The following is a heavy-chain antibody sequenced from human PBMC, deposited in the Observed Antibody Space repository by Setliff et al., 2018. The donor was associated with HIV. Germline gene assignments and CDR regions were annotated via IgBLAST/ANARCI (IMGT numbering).Heavy chain of an antibody. CDR3: ARMGGRVDMTTATTFGYFQD. CDR2: IYPGDSDA. Sequence: GESLKISCKGSGYTFTNYWIGWVRQMPGKGLEWMGIIYPGDSDARYSPSFQGQVTISADKSISTVYLQWTSLKASDTATYYCARMGGRVDMTTATTFGYFQDWGQGTLVTVSS. J-gene: IGHJ1*01. CDR1: GYTFTNYW. V-gene: IGHV5-51*01. D-gene: IGHD4-17*01.